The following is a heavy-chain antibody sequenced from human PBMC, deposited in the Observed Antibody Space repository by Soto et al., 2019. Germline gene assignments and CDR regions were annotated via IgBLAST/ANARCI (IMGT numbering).Heavy chain of an antibody. J-gene: IGHJ4*02. CDR3: ARQIYDSSGYYYAS. Sequence: NPSETRSLTCTVAGRSIGSISYYWGWILQPPGQGLEWLGTIYSLGNTYYNPSLKSRVTISVDKSKSQLFLKLSSVTAPDTAVYYCARQIYDSSGYYYASWGQGTLVPVSS. CDR1: GRSIGSISYY. CDR2: IYSLGNT. D-gene: IGHD3-22*01. V-gene: IGHV4-39*01.